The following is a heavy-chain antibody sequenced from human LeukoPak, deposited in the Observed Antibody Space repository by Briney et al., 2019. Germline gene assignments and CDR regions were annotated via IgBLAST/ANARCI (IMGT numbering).Heavy chain of an antibody. CDR1: GGSISSYY. J-gene: IGHJ4*02. CDR3: ARASGITGTTLFDY. Sequence: SETLSLTCTVSGGSISSYYWSWIRQPPGKGLEWIGYIYYSGSTNYNPSLKSRVTISVDTSKSQFSLKLSSVTAADTAVYYCARASGITGTTLFDYWGQGTLVTVSS. V-gene: IGHV4-59*01. D-gene: IGHD1-7*01. CDR2: IYYSGST.